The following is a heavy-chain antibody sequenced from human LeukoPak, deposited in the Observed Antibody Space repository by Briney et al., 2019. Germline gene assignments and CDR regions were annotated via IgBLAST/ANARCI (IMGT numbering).Heavy chain of an antibody. CDR1: GGSISSYY. V-gene: IGHV4-4*07. CDR3: AREPLSKNYYDHLDDDY. J-gene: IGHJ4*02. Sequence: SETLSLTCTVSGGSISSYYWSWIRQPTGKGLEWIGRIYTSGSTNYNPSLKSRVTMSVDTSKSQFSLKLSSVTAADTAVYYCAREPLSKNYYDHLDDDYWGQGTLVTVSS. CDR2: IYTSGST. D-gene: IGHD3-22*01.